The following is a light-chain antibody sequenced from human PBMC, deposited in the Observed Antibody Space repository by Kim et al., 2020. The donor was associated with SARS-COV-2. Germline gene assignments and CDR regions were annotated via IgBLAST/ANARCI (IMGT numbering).Light chain of an antibody. J-gene: IGKJ1*01. CDR2: GAS. CDR3: QQYGSSPWT. V-gene: IGKV3-20*01. Sequence: EIVLTQSPGTLSLSPGERATLSCRAGQSVTSNFLAWYQQKPGQAPGLLIYGASSRATDIPDRFSGSGSGTDFTLTISRLEPEDFVVYYCQQYGSSPWTFGQGTKVDIK. CDR1: QSVTSNF.